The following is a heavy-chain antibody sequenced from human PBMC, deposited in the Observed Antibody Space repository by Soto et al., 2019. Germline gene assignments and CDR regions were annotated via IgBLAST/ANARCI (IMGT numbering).Heavy chain of an antibody. CDR1: GFTFSSYG. J-gene: IGHJ6*03. CDR2: ISSNGGST. V-gene: IGHV3-64*01. Sequence: EVQLVESGGGLVQPGGSLRLSCAASGFTFSSYGMHWVRQAPGKGLEYVTAISSNGGSTYYGNSVKGRFTISRDNSKNPLYLQMGSLRAEDMAVYYCARVVVAATLYGDYYYYMDVWGKGTTVTVSS. CDR3: ARVVVAATLYGDYYYYMDV. D-gene: IGHD2-15*01.